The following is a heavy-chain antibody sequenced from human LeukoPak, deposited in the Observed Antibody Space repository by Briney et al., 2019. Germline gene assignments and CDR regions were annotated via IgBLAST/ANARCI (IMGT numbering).Heavy chain of an antibody. V-gene: IGHV3-48*04. CDR2: ISSSSSTI. CDR3: ARDRIDYYYGMDV. Sequence: GGSLRLSCAASGFTFSSYSMSWVRQAPGKGLEWVSYISSSSSTIYYADSVKGRFTISRDNAKNSLYLQMNSLRAEDTAVYYCARDRIDYYYGMDVWGQGTTVIVSS. CDR1: GFTFSSYS. J-gene: IGHJ6*02. D-gene: IGHD2-15*01.